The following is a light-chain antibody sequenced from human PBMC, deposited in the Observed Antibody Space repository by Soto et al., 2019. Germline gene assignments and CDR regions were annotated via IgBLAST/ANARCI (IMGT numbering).Light chain of an antibody. CDR3: QQYNSYWT. Sequence: DIQMTQSPSTLSASVGDRVTITCRASQSVSNWLAWYQQKPGKAPKLLIYDASSLESWVPSRFSGSGSGTEFTITISSLQPDDFAAYYCQQYNSYWTFGQGTKVEIK. CDR1: QSVSNW. V-gene: IGKV1-5*01. J-gene: IGKJ1*01. CDR2: DAS.